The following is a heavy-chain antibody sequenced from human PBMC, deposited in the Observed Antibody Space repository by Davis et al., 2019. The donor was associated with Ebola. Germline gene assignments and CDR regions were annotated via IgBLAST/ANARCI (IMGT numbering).Heavy chain of an antibody. CDR3: ARRVWGSYRYPYYYYGMDV. CDR2: IYYSGST. J-gene: IGHJ6*02. CDR1: GGSISSYY. Sequence: MPSETLSLTCTVPGGSISSYYWGWIRQPPGKGLEWIGSIYYSGSTYYNPSLKSRVTISVDTSKNQFSLKLSSVTAADTAVYYCARRVWGSYRYPYYYYGMDVWGQGTTVTVSS. D-gene: IGHD3-16*02. V-gene: IGHV4-39*01.